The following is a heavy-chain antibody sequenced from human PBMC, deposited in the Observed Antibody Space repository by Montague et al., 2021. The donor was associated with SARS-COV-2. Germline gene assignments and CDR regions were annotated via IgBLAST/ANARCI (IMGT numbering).Heavy chain of an antibody. CDR3: AKVAGSHDTFDI. Sequence: SETRSLTCTVSGYSISTGYYWGWIRQPPGKGLEWIGTIYHSGSTYFNPSLKSRVTISVDTSKSQFSLDLSSVTAADTAVYYCAKVAGSHDTFDIWGRGTMVTVSS. CDR2: IYHSGST. D-gene: IGHD6-19*01. CDR1: GYSISTGYY. J-gene: IGHJ3*02. V-gene: IGHV4-38-2*02.